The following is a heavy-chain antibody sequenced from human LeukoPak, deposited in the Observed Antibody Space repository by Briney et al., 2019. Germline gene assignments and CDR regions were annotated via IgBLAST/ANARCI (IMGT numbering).Heavy chain of an antibody. J-gene: IGHJ4*02. Sequence: GGSLRLSCAASGFTFSSYSMTWVRQAPGKGLEWVSYISSGSSTIYYADSVKGRFTISRDNAKNSLYLQMNSLRAEDTAVYYCARTQELVLGLFDYWGQGTLVTVSS. CDR3: ARTQELVLGLFDY. D-gene: IGHD6-13*01. CDR1: GFTFSSYS. V-gene: IGHV3-48*04. CDR2: ISSGSSTI.